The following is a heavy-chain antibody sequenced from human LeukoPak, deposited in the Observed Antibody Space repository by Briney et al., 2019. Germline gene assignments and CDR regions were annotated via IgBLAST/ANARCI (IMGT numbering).Heavy chain of an antibody. D-gene: IGHD4-17*01. J-gene: IGHJ4*02. V-gene: IGHV1-8*02. CDR1: GGTFSSYA. CDR2: MNPNSGNT. CDR3: ARGVGSTTVTTLEYYFDY. Sequence: ASVKVSCKASGGTFSSYAISWVRQAPGQGLEWMGWMNPNSGNTGYAQKFQGRVTMTRNTSISTAYMELSSLRSEDTAVYCCARGVGSTTVTTLEYYFDYWGQGTLVTVSS.